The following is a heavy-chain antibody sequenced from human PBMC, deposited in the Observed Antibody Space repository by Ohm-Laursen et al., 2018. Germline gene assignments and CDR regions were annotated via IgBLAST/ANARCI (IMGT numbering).Heavy chain of an antibody. D-gene: IGHD3-16*01. CDR3: ARDVPGIVASRGGG. CDR1: GFTFDDYA. CDR2: ISWNSGSI. J-gene: IGHJ4*02. V-gene: IGHV3-9*01. Sequence: SLRLSCTAPGFTFDDYAMHWVRQAPGKGLEWVSGISWNSGSIGYADSVKGRFTISRDKSKNTLYLQMNSLRVEDTAMYFCARDVPGIVASRGGGWGQGTLVTVFS.